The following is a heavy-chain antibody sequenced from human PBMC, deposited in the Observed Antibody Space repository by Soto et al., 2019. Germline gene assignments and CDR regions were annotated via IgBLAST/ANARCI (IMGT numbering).Heavy chain of an antibody. CDR1: GFSFSTYS. J-gene: IGHJ6*02. Sequence: GGSLRLSCAASGFSFSTYSMNWVRQAPGKGLEWVSSISRSNTYIYYADSVTGRFTISRDNAKNLLYLQMNSLRAEDTAIYYCARAGFGEFPYYYYYNMDVWGQGTPVTV. CDR2: ISRSNTYI. CDR3: ARAGFGEFPYYYYYNMDV. V-gene: IGHV3-21*01. D-gene: IGHD3-10*01.